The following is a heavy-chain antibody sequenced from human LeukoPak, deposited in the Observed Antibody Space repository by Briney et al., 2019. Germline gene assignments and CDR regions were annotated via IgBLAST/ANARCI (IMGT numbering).Heavy chain of an antibody. CDR3: AKDHCSSSSCYADAFDI. D-gene: IGHD2-2*01. CDR2: ISGSGAYT. J-gene: IGHJ3*02. Sequence: GGSLRLSCAVSGFTFNSYAMNWVRQAPGKGLEWVSVISGSGAYTDYADSVKGRFTISRDNSRDTLYLQTNCLRAEDTAVYYCAKDHCSSSSCYADAFDIWGQGTMVTVSS. CDR1: GFTFNSYA. V-gene: IGHV3-23*01.